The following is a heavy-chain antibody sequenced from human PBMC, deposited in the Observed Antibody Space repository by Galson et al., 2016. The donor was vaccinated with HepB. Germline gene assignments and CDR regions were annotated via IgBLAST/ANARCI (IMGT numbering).Heavy chain of an antibody. V-gene: IGHV3-48*04. Sequence: SLRLSCAASGFIFSSHSMNWVRQAPGKGLEWVSYISSSTTTIYYAGSVKGRFTISRDNAKNSPYLQMNSLRAEDTAVYYCAKIRGMDVWGRGTTVSVSS. CDR3: AKIRGMDV. J-gene: IGHJ6*02. CDR2: ISSSTTTI. CDR1: GFIFSSHS. D-gene: IGHD3-16*01.